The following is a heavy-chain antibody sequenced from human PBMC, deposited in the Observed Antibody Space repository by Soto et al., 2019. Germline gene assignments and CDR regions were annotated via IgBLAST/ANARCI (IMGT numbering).Heavy chain of an antibody. CDR2: IMPIFGTI. Sequence: QVQLVQSGAEVKKPGSSVKVSCKASGGTFSKYAMSWVRQAPGQGLEWMGGIMPIFGTIKYAQKFQGRVTITADESTSTAYMELSSLRSEDTAVYYCARAYCSSTSCPYGMDVWGQGTTVTVSS. D-gene: IGHD2-2*01. V-gene: IGHV1-69*01. J-gene: IGHJ6*02. CDR3: ARAYCSSTSCPYGMDV. CDR1: GGTFSKYA.